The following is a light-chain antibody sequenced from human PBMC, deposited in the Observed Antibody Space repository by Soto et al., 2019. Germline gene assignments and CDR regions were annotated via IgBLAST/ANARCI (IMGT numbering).Light chain of an antibody. CDR3: QQRSNWPLT. V-gene: IGKV3-11*01. CDR1: QSVSSL. J-gene: IGKJ4*01. CDR2: DAS. Sequence: EIVLTQSPATLSLSPGERATLSCRASQSVSSLLAWYQQKSGQPPRLLVSDASKRATGVPARFSGSGSGTDFTLIISSLEPEDFAVYYCQQRSNWPLTFGGGTKVESK.